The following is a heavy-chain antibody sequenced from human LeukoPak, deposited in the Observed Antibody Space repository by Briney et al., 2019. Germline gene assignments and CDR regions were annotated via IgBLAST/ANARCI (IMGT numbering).Heavy chain of an antibody. CDR2: MCYTGST. J-gene: IGHJ3*02. CDR1: GGSISGYY. V-gene: IGHV4-59*08. CDR3: ARHFTYYYDSNGYPRDGFDI. D-gene: IGHD3-22*01. Sequence: PSETLSLTCTVSGGSISGYYWSWIRQSPGKGLVWIGYMCYTGSTNYNPSLKSRVTLSIDMSKNQFSLKLRSVTAADTALYYCARHFTYYYDSNGYPRDGFDIWGQGTTVTVSS.